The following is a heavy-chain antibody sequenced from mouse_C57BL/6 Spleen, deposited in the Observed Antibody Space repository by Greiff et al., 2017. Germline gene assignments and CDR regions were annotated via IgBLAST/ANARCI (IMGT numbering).Heavy chain of an antibody. Sequence: VQLQESGAELVRPGASVTLSCKASGYTFTDYEMHWVKQTPVHGLEWIGAIDPETGGTAYNQKFKGKAILTADKSSSTAYMELRSLTSEDSAVYYCTRFRYDGYYGGFAYWGQGTLVTVSA. J-gene: IGHJ3*01. V-gene: IGHV1-15*01. CDR1: GYTFTDYE. CDR3: TRFRYDGYYGGFAY. CDR2: IDPETGGT. D-gene: IGHD2-3*01.